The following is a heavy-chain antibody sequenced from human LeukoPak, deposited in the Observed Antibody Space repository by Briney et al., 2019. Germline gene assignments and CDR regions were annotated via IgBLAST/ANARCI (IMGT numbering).Heavy chain of an antibody. V-gene: IGHV4-39*07. J-gene: IGHJ4*02. CDR1: GGSISSSGYY. CDR2: IYYSGST. D-gene: IGHD2-2*01. Sequence: SETLSLTCTVSGGSISSSGYYWGWIRQPLGKGLEWIGSIYYSGSTNYNPSLKSRVTISVDTSKNQFSLKLSSVTAADTAVYYCASLVVVPAASFDYWGQGTLVTVSS. CDR3: ASLVVVPAASFDY.